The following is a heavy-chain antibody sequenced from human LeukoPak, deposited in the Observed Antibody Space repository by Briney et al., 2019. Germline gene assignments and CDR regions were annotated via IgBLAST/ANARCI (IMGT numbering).Heavy chain of an antibody. J-gene: IGHJ4*02. Sequence: GGSLRLSCAVSGFSVSRFSMNWVRQAPGKGLEWVSHITWSGDIFYSDSVKGRFTISRDNSKNTLYLQMNSLRAEDTAVYYCAKYVSSGSNFDYWGQGTLVTVSS. CDR3: AKYVSSGSNFDY. CDR2: ITWSGDI. D-gene: IGHD6-19*01. CDR1: GFSVSRFS. V-gene: IGHV3-21*05.